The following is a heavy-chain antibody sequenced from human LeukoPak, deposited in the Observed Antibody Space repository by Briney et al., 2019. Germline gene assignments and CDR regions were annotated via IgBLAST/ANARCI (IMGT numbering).Heavy chain of an antibody. V-gene: IGHV1-8*01. CDR2: MNPNSGNT. CDR3: ARWLGYCTNGVCSPDAFDI. Sequence: ASVKVSCKASGYPFSSYDINWVRQATGQGLEWMGWMNPNSGNTGYAQKFQGRVTMTRNTSISTAYMELSSLRSEDTAVYYCARWLGYCTNGVCSPDAFDIWGQGTMVTVSS. D-gene: IGHD2-8*01. CDR1: GYPFSSYD. J-gene: IGHJ3*02.